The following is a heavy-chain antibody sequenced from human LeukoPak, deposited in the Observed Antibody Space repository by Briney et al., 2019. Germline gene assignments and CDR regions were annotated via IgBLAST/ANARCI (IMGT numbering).Heavy chain of an antibody. D-gene: IGHD4-11*01. J-gene: IGHJ3*02. CDR3: AAPTANDAFDI. CDR1: GFTFTSSA. Sequence: ASVTVSCKASGFTFTSSAVQWVRQARGQRLEWIGWIVVGSGNTNYAQKFQERVTITRDMSTSTAYMELSSLRSEDTAVYYCAAPTANDAFDIWGQGTMVTVSS. V-gene: IGHV1-58*01. CDR2: IVVGSGNT.